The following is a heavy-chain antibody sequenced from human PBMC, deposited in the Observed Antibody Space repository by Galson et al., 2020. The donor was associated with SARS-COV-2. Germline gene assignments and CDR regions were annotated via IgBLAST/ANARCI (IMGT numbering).Heavy chain of an antibody. D-gene: IGHD3-22*01. V-gene: IGHV4-30-4*01. CDR1: GASISGGDYY. J-gene: IGHJ4*02. Sequence: SETLSLTCTVSGASISGGDYYWSWIRQPPGKGLEWIGHIYYSGDTHYNPSLKSRLTILLDTSKNQFSLKLSSVTAADTAVYYCARWAPFYHDYSGYRTFDYWGQGSLVIVSS. CDR2: IYYSGDT. CDR3: ARWAPFYHDYSGYRTFDY.